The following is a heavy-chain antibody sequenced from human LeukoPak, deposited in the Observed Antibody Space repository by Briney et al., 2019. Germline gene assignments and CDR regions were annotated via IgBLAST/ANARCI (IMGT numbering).Heavy chain of an antibody. CDR3: AKSPSGRGGYNWFDP. J-gene: IGHJ5*02. CDR2: VYTSGST. Sequence: SDTLSLTRTVSGGSHRGYYWRGIRQPARRGRAWIGRVYTSGSTNYNPSLKSRVTMSIDTSKNQFSLNLSSVTAADTAVYYCAKSPSGRGGYNWFDPWGRGTLVTVSS. CDR1: GGSHRGYY. V-gene: IGHV4-4*07. D-gene: IGHD3-16*01.